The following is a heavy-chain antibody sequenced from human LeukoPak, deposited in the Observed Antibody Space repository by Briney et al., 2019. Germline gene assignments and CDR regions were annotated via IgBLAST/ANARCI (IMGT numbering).Heavy chain of an antibody. CDR1: GFTFISYA. Sequence: GGSLRLSCAASGFTFISYAMSWVRQAPGKGLEWVSAISGSGGSAHYADSVRGRFTVSRDISRNTLYLQMNSVRVEDTAIYYCDKLVRGVIVPYYDYWGQGTLITVSS. V-gene: IGHV3-23*01. D-gene: IGHD3-10*01. CDR3: DKLVRGVIVPYYDY. J-gene: IGHJ4*02. CDR2: ISGSGGSA.